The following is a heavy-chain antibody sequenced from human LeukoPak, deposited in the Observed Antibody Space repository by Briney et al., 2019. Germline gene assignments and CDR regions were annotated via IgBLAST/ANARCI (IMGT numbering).Heavy chain of an antibody. V-gene: IGHV1-69*13. J-gene: IGHJ4*02. Sequence: SVKVSWKASGGTFSSYAISWVRQAPAQGLEWMGGIIPIFGTANYAQKFQGRVTITADESTSTAYMELSSLRSEDTAVYYCAKVHGGLWGDDTRFDYWGQGTLVTVSS. CDR2: IIPIFGTA. CDR3: AKVHGGLWGDDTRFDY. CDR1: GGTFSSYA. D-gene: IGHD4/OR15-4a*01.